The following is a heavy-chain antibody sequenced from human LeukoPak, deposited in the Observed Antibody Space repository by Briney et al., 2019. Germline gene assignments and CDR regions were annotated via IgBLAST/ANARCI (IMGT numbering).Heavy chain of an antibody. CDR3: ARLVGYSSSWYRVNWFDP. Sequence: SETLSLTCTVSGVSISNYYWSWIRQPPGKGLEWIGYTYFSGNTNYNPSLKSRVTISVDTSKNQFSLKLSSVTAADTAVYYCARLVGYSSSWYRVNWFDPWGQGTLVTVSS. V-gene: IGHV4-59*12. CDR2: TYFSGNT. D-gene: IGHD6-13*01. J-gene: IGHJ5*02. CDR1: GVSISNYY.